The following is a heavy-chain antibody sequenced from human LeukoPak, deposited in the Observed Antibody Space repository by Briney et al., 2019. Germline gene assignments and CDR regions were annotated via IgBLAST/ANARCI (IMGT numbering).Heavy chain of an antibody. Sequence: QTGGSLRLSCAASGFTFSSYGMHWVRQAPGKGLEWVAVISYDGSNKYYADSVKGRFTISRDNSKNTLYLQMNSLRAEDTAVYYCAKGPTAAGISYFDYWGQGTLVTVSS. V-gene: IGHV3-30*18. CDR1: GFTFSSYG. J-gene: IGHJ4*02. D-gene: IGHD6-19*01. CDR2: ISYDGSNK. CDR3: AKGPTAAGISYFDY.